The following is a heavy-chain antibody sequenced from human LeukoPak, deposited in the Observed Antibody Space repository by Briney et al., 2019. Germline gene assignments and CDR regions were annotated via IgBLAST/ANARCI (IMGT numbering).Heavy chain of an antibody. CDR3: ARELASKYSGSYYVRSGPGSPLGA. J-gene: IGHJ5*02. CDR1: GYTFTSYG. Sequence: ASVKVSCKGSGYTFTSYGISWVRQAPGQGLEWMGWISAYNGNTNYAQKLQGRVTMTTDTSTSTAYMELRSLRSDDTAVYYCARELASKYSGSYYVRSGPGSPLGAWGQGTLVTVSS. V-gene: IGHV1-18*01. D-gene: IGHD1-26*01. CDR2: ISAYNGNT.